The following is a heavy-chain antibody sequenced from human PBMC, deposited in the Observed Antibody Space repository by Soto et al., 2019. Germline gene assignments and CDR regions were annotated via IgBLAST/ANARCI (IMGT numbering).Heavy chain of an antibody. Sequence: QITLKESGPTLVKPTQTLTLTCTFSGFSLSTSGVGVGWIRQPPRKALEWLALIYWDDDKRYSPSLKSRLTIXKAXSKNQVVLTMTNMDPVDTATYYCAHHGYYSYGLDVWGQGTTVTVSS. CDR2: IYWDDDK. CDR1: GFSLSTSGVG. V-gene: IGHV2-5*02. CDR3: AHHGYYSYGLDV. J-gene: IGHJ6*02.